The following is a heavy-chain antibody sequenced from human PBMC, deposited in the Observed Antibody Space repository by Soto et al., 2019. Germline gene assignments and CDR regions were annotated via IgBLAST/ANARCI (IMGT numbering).Heavy chain of an antibody. CDR2: IYYSGST. D-gene: IGHD3-10*01. Sequence: SETLSLTCTVSGGSISSGGYYWSWIRQHPGKGLEWIGYIYYSGSTYYNPSLKSRVTISVDTSKNQFSLKLSSVTAADTAVYYCARVKWFGELLAQPSSDYWGQGTLVTVSS. CDR3: ARVKWFGELLAQPSSDY. J-gene: IGHJ4*02. V-gene: IGHV4-31*03. CDR1: GGSISSGGYY.